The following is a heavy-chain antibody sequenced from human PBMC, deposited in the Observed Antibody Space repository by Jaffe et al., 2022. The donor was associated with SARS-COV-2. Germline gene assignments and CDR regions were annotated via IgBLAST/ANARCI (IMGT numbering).Heavy chain of an antibody. D-gene: IGHD6-13*01. CDR2: ISYDGDDK. CDR3: AKAEKPGIPAGGFDS. V-gene: IGHV3-30*18. CDR1: GFTFSSYG. Sequence: QVQLVESGGDVVQPGRSLRLSCAGSGFTFSSYGIHWVRQAPGKGLEWVAVISYDGDDKYFADSVKGRFTISRDNSKNSLFLQMNSLRADDTAVYYCAKAEKPGIPAGGFDSWGQGTLVTVSS. J-gene: IGHJ4*02.